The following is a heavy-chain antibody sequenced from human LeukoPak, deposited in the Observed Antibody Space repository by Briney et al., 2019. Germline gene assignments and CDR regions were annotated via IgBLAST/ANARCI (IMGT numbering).Heavy chain of an antibody. V-gene: IGHV4-34*01. CDR3: ARGSGVLPNWFDP. Sequence: PSETLSLTRDVSGGSFSGYFWSWIRQSPVTGLEWIGEIAHSGGTNYNPSLKSRVTISLDTSANRFSMNLSSVTAADTAIYFCARGSGVLPNWFDPWGQGIHVTVSS. CDR2: IAHSGGT. J-gene: IGHJ5*01. CDR1: GGSFSGYF. D-gene: IGHD3-10*01.